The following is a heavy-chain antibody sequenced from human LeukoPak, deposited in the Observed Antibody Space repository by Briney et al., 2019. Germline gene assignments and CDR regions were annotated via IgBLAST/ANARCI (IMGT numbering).Heavy chain of an antibody. CDR1: GFTFRSYS. D-gene: IGHD6-13*01. Sequence: PGGSLRLSCAASGFTFRSYSMNWVRQAPGKGLEWVSSITGGGTNTYYPDSVKGRFTISRDNAKNSLYLQMNSLRAEDTAVYYCARAGVAVAGAGLDYWGQGTLVRVSS. J-gene: IGHJ4*02. CDR2: ITGGGTNT. V-gene: IGHV3-21*01. CDR3: ARAGVAVAGAGLDY.